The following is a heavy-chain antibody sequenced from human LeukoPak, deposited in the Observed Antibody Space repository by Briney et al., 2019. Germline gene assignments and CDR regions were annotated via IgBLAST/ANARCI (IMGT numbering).Heavy chain of an antibody. CDR2: ISGSGSNT. V-gene: IGHV3-23*01. Sequence: GGSLRLSCAASLFTFSNYAMTWVRQAPGKGLEWVSVISGSGSNTDYADSVKGRFTISRDNSKNTLSLQMNSLRAEDTAIYYCTKLVGPGPIPSDYCCEGTLVTVSS. CDR1: LFTFSNYA. J-gene: IGHJ4*02. CDR3: TKLVGPGPIPSDY.